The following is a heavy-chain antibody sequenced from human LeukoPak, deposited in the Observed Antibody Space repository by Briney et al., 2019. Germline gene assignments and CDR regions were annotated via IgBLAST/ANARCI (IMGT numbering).Heavy chain of an antibody. CDR3: AKTPDSSGSYYFDY. V-gene: IGHV3-23*01. J-gene: IGHJ4*02. CDR2: ISGTGGST. Sequence: PGGSLRLSCAASGFTFSSYSMSWVRQAPGKGLEWVSSISGTGGSTYYADSVKGQFTVSRDKSKNTLYLQMNSLRAEDTAVYYCAKTPDSSGSYYFDYWGQGTLVTVSS. D-gene: IGHD6-19*01. CDR1: GFTFSSYS.